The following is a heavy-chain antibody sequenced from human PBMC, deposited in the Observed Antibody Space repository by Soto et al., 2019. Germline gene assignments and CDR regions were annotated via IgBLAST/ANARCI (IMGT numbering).Heavy chain of an antibody. V-gene: IGHV3-30*03. CDR1: GFTFSSSG. CDR3: ARHVRQYYDSRTNYYSVGSCDY. CDR2: TSFDGSSG. J-gene: IGHJ4*02. D-gene: IGHD3-10*02. Sequence: GGSLRLSCAASGFTFSSSGMHWVRQAPGKGLEWVAVTSFDGSSGYYADSVRGRFTISRDNSNNTLYLQVNSLRAEDTAVYYCARHVRQYYDSRTNYYSVGSCDYWGQGTLVTVSS.